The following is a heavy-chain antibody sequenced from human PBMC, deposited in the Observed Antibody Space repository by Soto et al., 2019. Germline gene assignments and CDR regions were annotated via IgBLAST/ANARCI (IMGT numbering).Heavy chain of an antibody. CDR1: GFTFSSYA. V-gene: IGHV3-30-3*01. CDR2: ISYDGSNK. CDR3: AREKDHPGQWLVPPHFDY. D-gene: IGHD6-19*01. Sequence: QVQLVESGGGVVQPGRSLRLSCAASGFTFSSYAMHWVRQAPGKGLEWVAVISYDGSNKYYADSVKGRFTISRDNSKNTLYLQMNSLRAEDTAVYYCAREKDHPGQWLVPPHFDYWGQGTLVTVSS. J-gene: IGHJ4*02.